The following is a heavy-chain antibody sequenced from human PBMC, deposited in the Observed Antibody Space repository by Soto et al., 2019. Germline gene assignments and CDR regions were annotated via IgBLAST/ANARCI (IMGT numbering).Heavy chain of an antibody. V-gene: IGHV1-2*02. D-gene: IGHD3-22*01. CDR2: INPNSAGT. J-gene: IGHJ4*02. CDR3: ASDYYDSSGYTGY. CDR1: GYTFTGYY. Sequence: QVQLVQSGAEVKKPGASVKVSCKASGYTFTGYYMPWVRQAPGQGLEWMGGINPNSAGTNYAQKFQGRVTMTRDTSISTAYMELSRLRSDDTAVYYCASDYYDSSGYTGYWGQGTLVTVSS.